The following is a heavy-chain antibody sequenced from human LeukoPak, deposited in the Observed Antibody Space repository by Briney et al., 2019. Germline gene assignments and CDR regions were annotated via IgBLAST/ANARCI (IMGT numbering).Heavy chain of an antibody. V-gene: IGHV4-30-4*08. CDR2: IYYSGST. D-gene: IGHD4/OR15-4a*01. Sequence: SQTLSLTCTVSGVSISSGDFYWNWIRQPPGKGLEWIGYIYYSGSTSYNPSLKSRVTILVDTSKNQFSLKLSSMTAADTAVYYCARHYPNHYGDAFDYWGQGTLVTVSS. J-gene: IGHJ4*02. CDR1: GVSISSGDFY. CDR3: ARHYPNHYGDAFDY.